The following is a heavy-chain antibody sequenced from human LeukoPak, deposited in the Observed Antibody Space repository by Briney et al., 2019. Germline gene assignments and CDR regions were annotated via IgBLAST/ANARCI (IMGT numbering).Heavy chain of an antibody. CDR1: GFTFDDHA. V-gene: IGHV3-9*01. CDR3: ARINSKSYYFDY. D-gene: IGHD2/OR15-2a*01. Sequence: GRSLRLSCEASGFTFDDHAMHWVRQAPGKGLEWVSGISWNSGSIDYADSVKGRFAISRDSAKNSLYLQMNSLRAEDTAVYCCARINSKSYYFDYWGQGTLVTVSS. J-gene: IGHJ4*02. CDR2: ISWNSGSI.